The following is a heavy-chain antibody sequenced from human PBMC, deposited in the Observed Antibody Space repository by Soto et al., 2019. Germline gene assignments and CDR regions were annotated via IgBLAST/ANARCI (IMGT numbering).Heavy chain of an antibody. J-gene: IGHJ3*02. CDR2: IYSGGST. CDR1: GFTVSSNY. V-gene: IGHV3-53*04. D-gene: IGHD6-6*01. CDR3: ARDGRSIAARFAFDI. Sequence: GGSLRLSCAASGFTVSSNYMSWVRQAPGKGLEWVSVIYSGGSTYYADSVKGRFTISRHNSKNTLYLQMNSLRAEDTAVYYCARDGRSIAARFAFDIWGQGTMVTVSS.